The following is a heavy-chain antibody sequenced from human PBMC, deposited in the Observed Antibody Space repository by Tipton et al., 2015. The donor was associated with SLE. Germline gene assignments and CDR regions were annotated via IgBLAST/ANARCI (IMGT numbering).Heavy chain of an antibody. CDR3: ARDGEMGYFDL. J-gene: IGHJ2*01. CDR1: GFTFSSYW. V-gene: IGHV3-33*08. Sequence: SLRLSCAASGFTFSSYWMSWVRQAPGKGLEWVAVIWYDGSNKYYADSVKGRFTISRDNSKNTLYLQMNSLRAEDTAVYYCARDGEMGYFDLWGRGTLVTVSS. CDR2: IWYDGSNK. D-gene: IGHD5-24*01.